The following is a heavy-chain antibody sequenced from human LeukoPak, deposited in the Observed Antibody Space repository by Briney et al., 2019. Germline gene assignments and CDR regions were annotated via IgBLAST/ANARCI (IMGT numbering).Heavy chain of an antibody. J-gene: IGHJ4*02. CDR3: ARDHGDGDSLFFDY. V-gene: IGHV3-11*01. CDR2: ISTAGKTI. Sequence: GGSLRLSCAASGFSFSDYFMCWIRQAPEEGLEWISCISTAGKTIYYADSVKGRFTISRDNAKESLYLQLNTLRAEDTAVYYCARDHGDGDSLFFDYWGQGTLVTVSS. CDR1: GFSFSDYF. D-gene: IGHD4-17*01.